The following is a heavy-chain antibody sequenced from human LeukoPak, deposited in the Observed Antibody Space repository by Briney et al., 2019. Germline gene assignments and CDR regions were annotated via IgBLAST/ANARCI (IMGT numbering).Heavy chain of an antibody. CDR2: IYSGGPT. V-gene: IGHV3-53*01. J-gene: IGHJ5*02. Sequence: GGSLRLSCAASGFTVSLYYMTWVRQAPGKGLEWVSVIYSGGPTYYADSVKGRFTISRDNAKNALYLQMNNLRAEDTAIYFCTRGRGPYGWFDPWGQGTLVTVSS. D-gene: IGHD3-10*01. CDR3: TRGRGPYGWFDP. CDR1: GFTVSLYY.